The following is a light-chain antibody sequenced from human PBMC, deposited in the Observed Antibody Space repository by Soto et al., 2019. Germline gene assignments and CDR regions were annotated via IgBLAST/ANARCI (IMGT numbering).Light chain of an antibody. CDR1: QSVTNN. CDR2: GAS. CDR3: QQYNNWHPA. J-gene: IGKJ1*01. Sequence: EIVMTQSPATLSLSPGDRATLSCRASQSVTNNLAWYQHKPGQAPSLLIKGASTRATGIPARFSGSGSGTEFTLTISSLQSEDSEVYYCQQYNNWHPALGQGTKVDIK. V-gene: IGKV3-15*01.